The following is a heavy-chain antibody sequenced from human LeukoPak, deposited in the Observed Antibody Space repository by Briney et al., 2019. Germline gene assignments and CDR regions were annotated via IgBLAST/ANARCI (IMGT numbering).Heavy chain of an antibody. Sequence: SETLSLTCTLSGGSVTSSSFYWACIRQPPGKGLECIGTIYYSGITYYHSSLKSRVTISVDTSKNQFSLKLNSVTAADTAVYFCAKSGPAAGRPDAFDIWGQGTMVTVSS. CDR2: IYYSGIT. CDR3: AKSGPAAGRPDAFDI. CDR1: GGSVTSSSFY. V-gene: IGHV4-39*07. D-gene: IGHD2-2*01. J-gene: IGHJ3*02.